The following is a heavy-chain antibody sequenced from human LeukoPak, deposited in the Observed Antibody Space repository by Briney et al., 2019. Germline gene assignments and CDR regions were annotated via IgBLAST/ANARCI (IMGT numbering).Heavy chain of an antibody. D-gene: IGHD4-23*01. J-gene: IGHJ6*03. Sequence: PAETLSLTCTVSGGSISSYYWSWIRQPPGKGLEWIGNIYYSGSTNYNPSLKSRVTVSVDTSKNQFSLKLSSVTAADTAVYYCARARGGKVDYYYYYMDVWGKGTTVTISS. CDR3: ARARGGKVDYYYYYMDV. CDR2: IYYSGST. V-gene: IGHV4-59*08. CDR1: GGSISSYY.